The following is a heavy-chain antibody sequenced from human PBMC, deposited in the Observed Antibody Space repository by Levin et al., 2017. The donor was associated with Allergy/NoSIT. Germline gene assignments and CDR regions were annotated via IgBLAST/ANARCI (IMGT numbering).Heavy chain of an antibody. CDR3: ARVGYSGYDLDY. CDR1: GFTFSDYW. V-gene: IGHV3-11*01. Sequence: PGGSLRLSCAASGFTFSDYWMSWVRQAPGKGLEWVSYISSSGSTIYYADSVKGRFTISRDNAKNSLYLQMNSLRAEDTAVYYCARVGYSGYDLDYWGQGTLVTVSS. J-gene: IGHJ4*02. CDR2: ISSSGSTI. D-gene: IGHD5-12*01.